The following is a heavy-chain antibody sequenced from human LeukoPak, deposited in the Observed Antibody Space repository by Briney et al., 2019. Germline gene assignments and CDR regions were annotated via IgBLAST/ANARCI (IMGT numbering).Heavy chain of an antibody. J-gene: IGHJ6*01. D-gene: IGHD2-15*01. CDR3: ARGSEGYCSGGGCYYGMDV. CDR2: ISSSSSYI. CDR1: GFTFSSYT. Sequence: PGGTLSLSCAASGFTFSSYTMNWVPQAPGKGLEGVSYISSSSSYIYYADSVKGRFTISRDNAENSLYLQMNSLRAEDTAVYYCARGSEGYCSGGGCYYGMDVWGQGTTVTVSS. V-gene: IGHV3-21*01.